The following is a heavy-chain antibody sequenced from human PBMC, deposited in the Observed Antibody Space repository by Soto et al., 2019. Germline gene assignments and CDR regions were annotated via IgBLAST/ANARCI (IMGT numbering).Heavy chain of an antibody. Sequence: PGESLKISCKGSGYRFTNYWIGWVRQMLGKGLEWMGIIYPYDSDTRYSPSFQGQVTISADKSISTAYLQWSSLKASDTAMYYCARHKDIVVAPAATPDLRMNVWGQGTTVTVCS. CDR2: IYPYDSDT. CDR1: GYRFTNYW. V-gene: IGHV5-51*01. CDR3: ARHKDIVVAPAATPDLRMNV. D-gene: IGHD2-2*01. J-gene: IGHJ6*02.